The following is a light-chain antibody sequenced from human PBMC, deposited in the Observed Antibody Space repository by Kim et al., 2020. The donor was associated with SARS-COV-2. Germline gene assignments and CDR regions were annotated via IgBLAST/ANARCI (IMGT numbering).Light chain of an antibody. CDR3: QQLNSYPLIT. J-gene: IGKJ5*01. V-gene: IGKV1-9*01. CDR1: QGISSY. Sequence: SVGARVTIACRASQGISSYLAWYQQKPGKAPKRLIYAASTLQSGVPSRFSGCGSGTEFTLTISSLQPEDFATYYCQQLNSYPLITFGQGTRLEIK. CDR2: AAS.